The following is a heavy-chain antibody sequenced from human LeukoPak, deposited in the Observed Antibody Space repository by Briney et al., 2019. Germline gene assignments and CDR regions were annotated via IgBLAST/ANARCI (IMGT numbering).Heavy chain of an antibody. CDR1: GFTFGSYG. D-gene: IGHD3-22*01. J-gene: IGHJ2*01. CDR3: AKDRAYDSSGYLFSGWYFDL. Sequence: GGSLRLSCAAPGFTFGSYGMHWVRQAPGKGLEWVAVIWYDGSNKYYADSVKGRFTISRDNSKNTLYLQMNSLRAEDTAVYYCAKDRAYDSSGYLFSGWYFDLWGRGTLVTVSS. V-gene: IGHV3-33*06. CDR2: IWYDGSNK.